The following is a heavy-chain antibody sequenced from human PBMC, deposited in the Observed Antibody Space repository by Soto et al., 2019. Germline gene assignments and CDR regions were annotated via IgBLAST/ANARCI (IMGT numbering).Heavy chain of an antibody. Sequence: GGSLRLSCTASGFTFGDYAMSWFRQAPGKGLEWVGRIRNKANSYTTEYAASVKGRFTISRDDSKNLLFLQMFSLKTEDTAVYYCSRAGILTTPYYFDYWGQGTLVTVSS. J-gene: IGHJ4*01. CDR2: IRNKANSYTT. V-gene: IGHV3-72*01. CDR1: GFTFGDYA. D-gene: IGHD2-21*01. CDR3: SRAGILTTPYYFDY.